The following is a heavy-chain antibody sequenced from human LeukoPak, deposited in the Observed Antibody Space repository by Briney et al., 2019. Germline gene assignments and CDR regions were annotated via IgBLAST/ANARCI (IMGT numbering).Heavy chain of an antibody. CDR2: ISAYNGNT. Sequence: ASVKVSCKASGYTFTSYGISWVRQAPGQGLEWMGWISAYNGNTNYAQKLQGRVTMTTDTSTSTAYTELSSLRSEDTAVYYCARAGGGGDWNFDYWGQGTLVTVSS. CDR3: ARAGGGGDWNFDY. CDR1: GYTFTSYG. V-gene: IGHV1-18*01. D-gene: IGHD2-21*02. J-gene: IGHJ4*02.